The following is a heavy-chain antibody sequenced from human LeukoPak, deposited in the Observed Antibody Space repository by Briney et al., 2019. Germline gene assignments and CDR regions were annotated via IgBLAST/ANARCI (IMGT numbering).Heavy chain of an antibody. CDR3: AALGGSGSVFDY. CDR2: ISPTGGST. CDR1: GYTFTNNW. Sequence: ASVKVSCKAFGYTFTNNWMHWVRQAPGQGPEWMGLISPTGGSTAYAQKFQGRVTLTRDMSTSTDYLELSSLRSEDTAVYYCAALGGSGSVFDYWGQGTLVTVSS. D-gene: IGHD3-10*01. V-gene: IGHV1-46*03. J-gene: IGHJ4*02.